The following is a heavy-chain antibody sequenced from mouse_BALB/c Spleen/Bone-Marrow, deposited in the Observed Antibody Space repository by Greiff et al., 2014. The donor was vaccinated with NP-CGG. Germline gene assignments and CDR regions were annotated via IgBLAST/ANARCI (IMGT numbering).Heavy chain of an antibody. D-gene: IGHD5-1*01. CDR3: TVSLTLYYFDY. CDR2: IYPGNSNT. CDR1: GYSFTSYW. V-gene: IGHV1-5*01. J-gene: IGHJ2*01. Sequence: LQQSGTVLARPGASVKMSCKASGYSFTSYWMHWVEQRPGQGLEWIGAIYPGNSNTNYNQKFKGKAKLTAVTSASTAYMEFSSLTNEDSAVYYCTVSLTLYYFDYWGQGTTLTVSS.